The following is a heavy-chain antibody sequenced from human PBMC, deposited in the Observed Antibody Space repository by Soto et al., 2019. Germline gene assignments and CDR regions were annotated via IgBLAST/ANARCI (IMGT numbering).Heavy chain of an antibody. CDR2: MNPNSGNT. CDR1: GYTFTSYD. D-gene: IGHD3-10*01. V-gene: IGHV1-8*01. CDR3: ARVGLSYYGSGSYNWFDP. Sequence: QVQLVQSRAEVKKPGASVKVSCKASGYTFTSYDINWVRQATGQGLEWMGWMNPNSGNTCYAQKFQGRVTMTRNTSISTAYMELSSLRSEDTAVYYCARVGLSYYGSGSYNWFDPSGQGTLVTVSS. J-gene: IGHJ5*02.